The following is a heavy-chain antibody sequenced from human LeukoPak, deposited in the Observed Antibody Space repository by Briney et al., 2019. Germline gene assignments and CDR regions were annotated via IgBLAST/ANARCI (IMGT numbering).Heavy chain of an antibody. CDR1: GYTFTGYY. D-gene: IGHD6-19*01. Sequence: ASVKVSCKASGYTFTGYYMHWVRQAPGQGLEWMGWISAYNGNTNYAQKLQGRVTMTTDTSTSTAYMELRSLRSDDTAVYYCARDLAVAGYEFDPWGQGTLVTVSS. J-gene: IGHJ5*02. CDR2: ISAYNGNT. V-gene: IGHV1-18*04. CDR3: ARDLAVAGYEFDP.